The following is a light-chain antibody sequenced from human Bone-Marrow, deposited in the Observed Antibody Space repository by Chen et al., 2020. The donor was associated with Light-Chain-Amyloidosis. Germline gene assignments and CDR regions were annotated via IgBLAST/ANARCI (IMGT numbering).Light chain of an antibody. V-gene: IGLV3-21*02. J-gene: IGLJ3*02. CDR3: QVWDSSSDRPV. CDR2: DDS. Sequence: SFVQTHSSSVSVGPGQTAKNALGGNTIGSTCVDWYQHAPAQAPLLVVYDDSDRPSGILERLSGTKDANTATLTSSRVEDGEEDDYYCQVWDSSSDRPVFGGGTKLTVL. CDR1: TIGSTC.